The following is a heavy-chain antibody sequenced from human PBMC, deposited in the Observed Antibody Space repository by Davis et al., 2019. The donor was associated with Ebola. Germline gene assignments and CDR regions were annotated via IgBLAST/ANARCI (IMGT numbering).Heavy chain of an antibody. D-gene: IGHD6-6*01. CDR3: ARDPSAARGYYGMDV. J-gene: IGHJ6*02. CDR1: GFTFSSYA. Sequence: GESLKISCAASGFTFSSYALHWVRQAPGKGLEWVAVISYDGSNKYYADPVKGRFTISRDNSKNTLYLQMNSLRAEDTAVYYCARDPSAARGYYGMDVWGQGTTVTVSS. CDR2: ISYDGSNK. V-gene: IGHV3-30-3*01.